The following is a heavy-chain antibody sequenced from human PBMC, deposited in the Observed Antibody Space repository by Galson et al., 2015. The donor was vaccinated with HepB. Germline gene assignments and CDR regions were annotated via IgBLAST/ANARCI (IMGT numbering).Heavy chain of an antibody. D-gene: IGHD3-22*01. J-gene: IGHJ6*02. CDR1: GYSFNSYW. Sequence: SGAEVKKPGESLRISCKGSGYSFNSYWISWVRQMPGKGLEWMGRIDPSDSYTNYSPSFQGHVTISADKSISTAYLQWSSLKASDTAMYYCARQTYYYDSSGYSDYYYGMDVWGQGTTVTVSS. CDR3: ARQTYYYDSSGYSDYYYGMDV. V-gene: IGHV5-10-1*01. CDR2: IDPSDSYT.